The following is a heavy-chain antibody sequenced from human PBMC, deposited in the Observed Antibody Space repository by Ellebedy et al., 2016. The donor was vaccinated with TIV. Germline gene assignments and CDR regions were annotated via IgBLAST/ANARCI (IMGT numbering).Heavy chain of an antibody. CDR3: ARYFRGYSGYDGFDP. J-gene: IGHJ5*02. CDR2: IYYSGST. V-gene: IGHV4-31*03. Sequence: SETLSLXXTVSGGSISSGGYYWSWIRQHPGKGLEWIGYIYYSGSTYYNPSLKSRVTISVDTSKNQFSLKLSSVTAADTAVYYCARYFRGYSGYDGFDPWGQGTLVTVSS. CDR1: GGSISSGGYY. D-gene: IGHD5-12*01.